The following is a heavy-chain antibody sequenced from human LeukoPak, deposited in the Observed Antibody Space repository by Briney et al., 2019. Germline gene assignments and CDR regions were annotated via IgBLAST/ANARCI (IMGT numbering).Heavy chain of an antibody. Sequence: GKSLKISCKGSGYSLTNFWIGWVRQMPGKGLEWVGIIYPGDSDTRYNPSFQGQLTISADKSITTAYLQWRSLKASATAMYYCARRAAGLDYWGQGTLVTVSS. CDR2: IYPGDSDT. D-gene: IGHD6-13*01. CDR3: ARRAAGLDY. V-gene: IGHV5-51*01. J-gene: IGHJ4*02. CDR1: GYSLTNFW.